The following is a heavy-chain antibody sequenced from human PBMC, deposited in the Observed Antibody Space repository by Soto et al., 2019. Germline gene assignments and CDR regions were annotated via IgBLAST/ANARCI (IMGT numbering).Heavy chain of an antibody. CDR1: GYTFTSYA. V-gene: IGHV1-3*01. CDR2: INAGNGNT. Sequence: VASVKVSCKASGYTFTSYAMHWVRQAPGQRLEWMGWINAGNGNTKYSQKFQGRVTITRDTSASTAYMELSSLRSEDTAVYYCARDSRTRIAVPGTSWGQGTLVTVSS. D-gene: IGHD6-19*01. CDR3: ARDSRTRIAVPGTS. J-gene: IGHJ4*02.